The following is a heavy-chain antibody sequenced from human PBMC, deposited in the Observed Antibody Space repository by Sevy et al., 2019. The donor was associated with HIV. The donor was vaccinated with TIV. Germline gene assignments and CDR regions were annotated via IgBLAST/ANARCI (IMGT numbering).Heavy chain of an antibody. V-gene: IGHV3-23*01. J-gene: IGHJ3*02. CDR3: AKDPITMIVVGASWDAFDI. Sequence: GGSLRLSCAASGFTFSSYAMSWARQAPGKGLEWVSAISGSGGSTYYADSVKGRFTISRDNSKNTLYLQMNSLRAEDTAVYYCAKDPITMIVVGASWDAFDIWGQGTMVTVSS. CDR1: GFTFSSYA. CDR2: ISGSGGST. D-gene: IGHD3-22*01.